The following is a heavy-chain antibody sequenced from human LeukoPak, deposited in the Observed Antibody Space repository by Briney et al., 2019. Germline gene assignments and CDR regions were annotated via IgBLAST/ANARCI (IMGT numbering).Heavy chain of an antibody. CDR1: GGSISSHY. D-gene: IGHD5-18*01. CDR2: LYWSSHNSGDT. J-gene: IGHJ4*02. Sequence: SQTLSLTCTVSGGSISSHYSVWMRRPRSKGREEGGSLYWSSHNSGDTYYNPSLKSRVTISVDTSKNQFSLKLSSVTAADTAVYFCARSRGYTAGPRAYCCQGTLV. CDR3: ARSRGYTAGPRAY. V-gene: IGHV4-4*08.